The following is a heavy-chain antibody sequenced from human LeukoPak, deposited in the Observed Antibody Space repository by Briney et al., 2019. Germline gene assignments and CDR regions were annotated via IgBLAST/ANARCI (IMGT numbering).Heavy chain of an antibody. Sequence: ASVKVSCKASGYTFTGHYIHWVRQAPGQGLEWMGWINPNSDNTNFAQNFQGRVTMTKDTSISTAYMELSSLRSDDTAVYYCARDYSRYFDFWGQGTLVTVSS. CDR3: ARDYSRYFDF. J-gene: IGHJ4*02. CDR1: GYTFTGHY. D-gene: IGHD4-11*01. V-gene: IGHV1-2*02. CDR2: INPNSDNT.